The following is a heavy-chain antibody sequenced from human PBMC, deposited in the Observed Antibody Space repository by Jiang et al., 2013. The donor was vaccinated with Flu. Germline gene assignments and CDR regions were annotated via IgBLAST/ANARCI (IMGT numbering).Heavy chain of an antibody. D-gene: IGHD4-17*01. CDR3: ASASYYGDYWAFDY. V-gene: IGHV4-59*01. Sequence: ETLSSPALSLVAPSVVLLELDPAAPGKGLEWNWVYLLQWEHQLQPSLRSRVTISLDTSKNQFSLKLSSVTAADTAVYYCASASYYGDYWAFDYWGQGTLVTVSS. CDR1: VAPSVVL. CDR2: LLQWEH. J-gene: IGHJ4*02.